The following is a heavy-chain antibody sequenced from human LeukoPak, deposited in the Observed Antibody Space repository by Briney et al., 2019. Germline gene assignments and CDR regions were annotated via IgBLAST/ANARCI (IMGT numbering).Heavy chain of an antibody. D-gene: IGHD6-13*01. CDR2: ISPYSDNT. J-gene: IGHJ4*02. CDR1: YYTFISYG. V-gene: IGHV1-18*01. Sequence: GASVNVSCKASYYTFISYGISRVGQAPGQGLEWMGWISPYSDNTNYAQNLQGRVTMTTDTSTSTAYMELRSLTSDDTAMYYCARGGPFSIAAARVYYFDYWGQGTLVTVSS. CDR3: ARGGPFSIAAARVYYFDY.